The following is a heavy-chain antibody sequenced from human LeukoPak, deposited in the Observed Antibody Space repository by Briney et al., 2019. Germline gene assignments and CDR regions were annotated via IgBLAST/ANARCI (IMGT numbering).Heavy chain of an antibody. CDR1: GCSFFNYD. Sequence: ASVKVSCKGSGCSFFNYDINWVRQANGQGLEWMGWMNPNSGSTVYAQKFQGRVIMTRNTSITTAYMDLSSLRSEDTAFYYCAREVAGRLDVWGQGTTVTVSS. D-gene: IGHD2-15*01. CDR2: MNPNSGST. CDR3: AREVAGRLDV. J-gene: IGHJ6*02. V-gene: IGHV1-8*01.